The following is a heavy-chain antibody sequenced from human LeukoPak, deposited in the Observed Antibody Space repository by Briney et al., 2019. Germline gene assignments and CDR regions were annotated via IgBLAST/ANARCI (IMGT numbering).Heavy chain of an antibody. CDR2: IIPIFGTA. CDR3: ATRITDSGSSHIDY. V-gene: IGHV1-69*05. D-gene: IGHD1-26*01. J-gene: IGHJ4*02. CDR1: GGTFSSYA. Sequence: SVKVSCKASGGTFSSYAISWVRQAPGQGREWMGGIIPIFGTANYAQKFQGRVTITTDESTSTAYMELSSLRSEDTAVYYCATRITDSGSSHIDYWGQGTLVTVSS.